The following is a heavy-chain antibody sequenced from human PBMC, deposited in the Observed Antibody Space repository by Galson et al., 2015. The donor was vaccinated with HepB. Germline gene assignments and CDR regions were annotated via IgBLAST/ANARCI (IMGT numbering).Heavy chain of an antibody. Sequence: SLRLSCAASGFTFSRYSMNWVRQAPGKGLEWVSSISSSSSYIYYADSVKGRFTISRDNAKNSLYLQMNSLRAEDTAVYYCAGDGVVGTRDDYYYGMDVWGQGTTVTVSS. D-gene: IGHD3-3*01. CDR1: GFTFSRYS. V-gene: IGHV3-21*01. CDR3: AGDGVVGTRDDYYYGMDV. J-gene: IGHJ6*02. CDR2: ISSSSSYI.